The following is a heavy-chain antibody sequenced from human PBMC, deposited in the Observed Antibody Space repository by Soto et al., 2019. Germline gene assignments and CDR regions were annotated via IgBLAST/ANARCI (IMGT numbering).Heavy chain of an antibody. CDR3: ARAPGGSYYYYYGMDV. J-gene: IGHJ6*02. Sequence: SETLSLTCAVYGGSFSGYYWSWIRQPPGKGLEWIGEINHSGSTNYNPSLKSRVTISVDTSKNQFSLKLSSVTAADTAVYYCARAPGGSYYYYYGMDVWGQGTTVTVSS. D-gene: IGHD1-26*01. CDR2: INHSGST. V-gene: IGHV4-34*01. CDR1: GGSFSGYY.